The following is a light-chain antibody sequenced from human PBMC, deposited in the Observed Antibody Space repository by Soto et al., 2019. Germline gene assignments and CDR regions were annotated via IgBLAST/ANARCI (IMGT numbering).Light chain of an antibody. J-gene: IGKJ2*03. CDR2: GAY. Sequence: EIVLTQSPGTLSLSPGERATLSCRASQSVSSSYLAWYQQKPGQAPRLLIYGAYSRATGTPDRVSGSGSGTAFTLTISRLEPEDFAVYYCQQYGSSPFSFGQGTKRELK. CDR1: QSVSSSY. V-gene: IGKV3-20*01. CDR3: QQYGSSPFS.